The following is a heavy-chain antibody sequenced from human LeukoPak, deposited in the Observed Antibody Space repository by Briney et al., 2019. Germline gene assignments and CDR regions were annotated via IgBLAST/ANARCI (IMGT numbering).Heavy chain of an antibody. CDR2: ISGGGIST. V-gene: IGHV3-23*01. CDR1: GFTFSNYA. Sequence: GGSLRLSCAASGFTFSNYAMTWVRQAPGEGLEWVSTISGGGISTYYADSVKGRFTISRDNSKNMVYLQMNSLRAEDTAIYYCAKRSVTNWFDPWGQGTLVTISS. D-gene: IGHD4-17*01. CDR3: AKRSVTNWFDP. J-gene: IGHJ5*02.